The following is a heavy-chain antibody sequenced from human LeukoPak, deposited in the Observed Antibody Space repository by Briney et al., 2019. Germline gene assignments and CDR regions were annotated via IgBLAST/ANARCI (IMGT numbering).Heavy chain of an antibody. CDR3: ARRLTQFDCFDP. CDR2: AYYRSTWYN. CDR1: GDSVSSNSVT. Sequence: SQTLSLTCAISGDSVSSNSVTWNWIRQSPSRGLEWLGRAYYRSTWYNDYAVSVRGRITVNPDTSKNQFSLHLNSVTPEDTAVYYCARRLTQFDCFDPWGQGILVTVSS. D-gene: IGHD2-21*02. J-gene: IGHJ5*02. V-gene: IGHV6-1*01.